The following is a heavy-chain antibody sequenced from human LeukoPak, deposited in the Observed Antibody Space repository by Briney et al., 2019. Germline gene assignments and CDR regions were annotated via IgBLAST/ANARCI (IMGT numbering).Heavy chain of an antibody. CDR2: IDTNTGNP. J-gene: IGHJ4*02. D-gene: IGHD2-8*02. V-gene: IGHV7-4-1*02. Sequence: ASVKVSCKASGYTITRYAMNWVRQAPGQGLEWMGWIDTNTGNPTYAQGFTGRFVFSLDTSVSTAYLQISSLKAEDTAVYYCARHHSTGLFDYWGQGTLVTVSS. CDR1: GYTITRYA. CDR3: ARHHSTGLFDY.